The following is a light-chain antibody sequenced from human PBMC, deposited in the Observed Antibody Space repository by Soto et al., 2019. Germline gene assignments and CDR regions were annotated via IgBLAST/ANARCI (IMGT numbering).Light chain of an antibody. Sequence: EIVMTQSPATLSVSPGERATLSCRASQSMYNNLAWYQQKPGQAPRLLIYHASARATGIPARFSGSGSGTEFTLTISSLQSEDFSVYYCQQYNNWPLTFGGGTKVDI. CDR2: HAS. V-gene: IGKV3-15*01. J-gene: IGKJ4*01. CDR1: QSMYNN. CDR3: QQYNNWPLT.